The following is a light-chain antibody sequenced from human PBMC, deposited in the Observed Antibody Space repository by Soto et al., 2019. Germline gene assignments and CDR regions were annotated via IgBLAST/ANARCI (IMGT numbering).Light chain of an antibody. CDR2: DNN. CDR1: SSNIGKNH. J-gene: IGLJ3*02. CDR3: ATWDSSLSSAV. Sequence: QSVLTQPPSVSAAPGQKVTISCSGSSSNIGKNHVSWYQQFPGTAPKLLIYDNNKRPSGIPDRFSGSKSGTSATLGITGLQTGDEADYYCATWDSSLSSAVFGGGTQLTVL. V-gene: IGLV1-51*01.